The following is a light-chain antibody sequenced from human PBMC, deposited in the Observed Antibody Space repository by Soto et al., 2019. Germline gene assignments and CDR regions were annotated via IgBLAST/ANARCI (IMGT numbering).Light chain of an antibody. CDR3: QSYDSSLSAYV. Sequence: QSVLTQPASVSGSPGQSIAISCTGTRSDVGSRDSVSWYQHHPGKAPKLMIYDVNIRPSGVPDRFSGSKSGTSASLAITGLQAEDEADFYCQSYDSSLSAYVFGTGTKLTVL. CDR1: RSDVGSRDS. CDR2: DVN. V-gene: IGLV2-14*03. J-gene: IGLJ1*01.